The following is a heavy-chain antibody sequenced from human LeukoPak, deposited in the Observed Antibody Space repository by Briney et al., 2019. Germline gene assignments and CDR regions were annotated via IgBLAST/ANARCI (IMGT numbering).Heavy chain of an antibody. V-gene: IGHV4-39*01. CDR1: GGSISSSGFY. D-gene: IGHD6-19*01. CDR2: LHYDGTT. Sequence: SETLSLTCTVSGGSISSSGFYWAWIRQPPGKGLEWITMLHYDGTTYYNPSLKSRVSIAVDTSKNQFSLKLNSVTAADTAVYYCASQRVWVSGWQIDSWGQGTLVAVSS. J-gene: IGHJ4*02. CDR3: ASQRVWVSGWQIDS.